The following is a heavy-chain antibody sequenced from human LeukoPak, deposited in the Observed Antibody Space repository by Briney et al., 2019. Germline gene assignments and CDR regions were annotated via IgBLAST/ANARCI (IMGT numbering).Heavy chain of an antibody. V-gene: IGHV4-34*01. D-gene: IGHD2-2*01. Sequence: PSETLSLTCAVYGGSFSGYSWSWIRQPPGKRLEWIGEINHSGSTNYNPSPKSRVTISVDTSKNQFSLKLSSVTAADTAVYYCASGAEVVPAATPNYYYMDVWGKGTTVTVSS. CDR2: INHSGST. J-gene: IGHJ6*03. CDR3: ASGAEVVPAATPNYYYMDV. CDR1: GGSFSGYS.